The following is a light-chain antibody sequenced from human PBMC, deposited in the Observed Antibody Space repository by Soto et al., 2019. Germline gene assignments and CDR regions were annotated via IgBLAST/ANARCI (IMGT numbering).Light chain of an antibody. CDR2: GAS. J-gene: IGKJ4*01. CDR3: QKYQSVPLA. Sequence: DIQMTQSPSSLSASVGDTVTLTCRASQDIHYSLAWYQQKPGRVPSLLIYGASVLQSGVPSRFNGSGSATDFTLTISSLQPEDVATYYCQKYQSVPLAFGGGTKVEIK. V-gene: IGKV1-27*01. CDR1: QDIHYS.